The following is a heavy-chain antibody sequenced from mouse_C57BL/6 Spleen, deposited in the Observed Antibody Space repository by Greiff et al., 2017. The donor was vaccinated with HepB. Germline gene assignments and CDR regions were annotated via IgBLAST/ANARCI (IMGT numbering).Heavy chain of an antibody. D-gene: IGHD1-1*01. CDR2: IDPETGGT. J-gene: IGHJ1*03. CDR3: TRDKIYYYGSSSGYFDV. CDR1: GYTFTDYE. V-gene: IGHV1-15*01. Sequence: QVQLKESGAELVRPGASVTLSCKASGYTFTDYEMHWVKQTPVHGLEWIGAIDPETGGTAYNQKFKGKAILTADKSSSTAYMEHRSLTSEDSAVYYCTRDKIYYYGSSSGYFDVWGTGTTVTVSS.